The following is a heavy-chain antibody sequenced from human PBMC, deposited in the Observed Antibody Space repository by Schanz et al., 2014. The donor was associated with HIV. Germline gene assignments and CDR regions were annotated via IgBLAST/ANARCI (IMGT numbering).Heavy chain of an antibody. D-gene: IGHD3-10*01. CDR2: INSGGGDK. J-gene: IGHJ4*02. CDR3: VRETPSGVDYFDY. V-gene: IGHV3-21*06. Sequence: QLVESGGGLVKPGGSLRLSCGASGLSFSGYSMNWVRQAPGKGLEWVSSINSGGGDKLYANSMKGRFTISRDNAKNSLYLQMNSLRAEDTAVYYCVRETPSGVDYFDYWGQGSLVTVSS. CDR1: GLSFSGYS.